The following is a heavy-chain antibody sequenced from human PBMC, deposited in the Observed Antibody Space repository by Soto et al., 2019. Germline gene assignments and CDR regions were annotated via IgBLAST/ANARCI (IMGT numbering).Heavy chain of an antibody. Sequence: QVQLVASGGGLVKPGGSLRLSCAASGFTFSDYYMSWIRQAPGKGLEWVSYISSSGSTIYYAVSVKGRFTISRDNAKNSLYLQMHSLRAEDTGVYYCARYLSRYYYGSGSKSPLDYWGQGTLVTVSS. D-gene: IGHD3-10*01. J-gene: IGHJ4*02. CDR1: GFTFSDYY. CDR3: ARYLSRYYYGSGSKSPLDY. CDR2: ISSSGSTI. V-gene: IGHV3-11*01.